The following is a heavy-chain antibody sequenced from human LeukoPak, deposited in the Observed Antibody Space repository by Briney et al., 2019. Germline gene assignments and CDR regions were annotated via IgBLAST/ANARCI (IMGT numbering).Heavy chain of an antibody. D-gene: IGHD1-26*01. CDR1: GYTFTGYY. CDR3: ARVGSPMTPFDY. Sequence: ASVKVSCKASGYTFTGYYMHWVRQAPGQGLEWMGWINPNSGGTNYAQKFQGRVTMTRDTSISIAYMELSRLRSDDTAVYYCARVGSPMTPFDYWGQGTLVTVSS. V-gene: IGHV1-2*02. J-gene: IGHJ4*02. CDR2: INPNSGGT.